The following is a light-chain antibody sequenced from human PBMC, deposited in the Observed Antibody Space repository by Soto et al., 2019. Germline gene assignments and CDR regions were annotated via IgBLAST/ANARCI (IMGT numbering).Light chain of an antibody. J-gene: IGKJ1*01. CDR3: QHYDSYSEA. CDR1: QSIRSW. CDR2: DAS. Sequence: IQMTNSPSTLSASEGDRVAITCRASQSIRSWLAWYQQKPGKAPKLLIYDASSLESGVPSRFSGSGSGTEFTLTISSLQPDDFATYYCQHYDSYSEAFGQGTKVDIK. V-gene: IGKV1-5*01.